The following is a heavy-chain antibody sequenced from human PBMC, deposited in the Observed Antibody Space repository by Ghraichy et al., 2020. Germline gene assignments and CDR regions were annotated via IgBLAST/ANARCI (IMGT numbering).Heavy chain of an antibody. D-gene: IGHD2-15*01. CDR3: ARGAVVVVAASYYYGMDV. Sequence: SQTLSLTCTVSGGSISSYYWSWIRQPAGKGLEWIGRIYTSGSTNYNPSLKSRVTMSVDTSNNQFSLKLSSVTAADTAVYYCARGAVVVVAASYYYGMDVWGQGTTVTVSS. CDR2: IYTSGST. V-gene: IGHV4-4*07. J-gene: IGHJ6*02. CDR1: GGSISSYY.